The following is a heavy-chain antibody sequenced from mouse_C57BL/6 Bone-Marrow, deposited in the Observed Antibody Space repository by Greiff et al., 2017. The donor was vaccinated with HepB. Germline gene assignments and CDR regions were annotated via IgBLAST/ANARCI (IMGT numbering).Heavy chain of an antibody. V-gene: IGHV5-16*01. CDR2: INYDGSST. D-gene: IGHD2-3*01. CDR3: ARDPYDGYYVGYFDV. J-gene: IGHJ1*03. CDR1: GGTCREEE. Sequence: EVKRGEEEGGGGKKGRAMKLSGKEEGGTCREEEREGGGECPEKGLEWVANINYDGSSTYYLDSLKSRFIISRDNAKNILYLQMSSLKSEDTATYYCARDPYDGYYVGYFDVWGTGTTVTVSS.